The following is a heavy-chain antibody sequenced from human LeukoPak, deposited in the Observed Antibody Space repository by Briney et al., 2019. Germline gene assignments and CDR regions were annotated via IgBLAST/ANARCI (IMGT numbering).Heavy chain of an antibody. CDR3: ARQGDYGDLY. J-gene: IGHJ4*02. CDR2: INHSGST. CDR1: GYSISSGYY. V-gene: IGHV4-38-2*02. D-gene: IGHD4-17*01. Sequence: SETLYLTCTVSGYSISSGYYWGWIRQPPGKGLEWIGEINHSGSTNYNPSLKSRVTISVDTSKNQFSLKLSSVTAADTAVYYCARQGDYGDLYWGQGTLVTVSS.